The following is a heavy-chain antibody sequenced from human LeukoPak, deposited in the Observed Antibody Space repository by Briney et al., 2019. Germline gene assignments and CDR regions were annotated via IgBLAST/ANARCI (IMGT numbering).Heavy chain of an antibody. J-gene: IGHJ4*02. CDR1: GFTFSNFG. CDR2: ISYDGKNE. D-gene: IGHD5-24*01. V-gene: IGHV3-30*18. Sequence: GRSLRLSCAASGFTFSNFGMHWVRQAPGKGLEWVAVISYDGKNEYYTDSVKGRFTISRDNAKNTVYLQMNSLKPEDTAVYYCAKQMAVDYFDYWGQGTLVTVSS. CDR3: AKQMAVDYFDY.